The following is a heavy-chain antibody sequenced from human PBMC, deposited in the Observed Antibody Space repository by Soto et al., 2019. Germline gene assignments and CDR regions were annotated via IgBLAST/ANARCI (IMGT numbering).Heavy chain of an antibody. D-gene: IGHD3-10*01. CDR2: FYYRGDT. CDR1: GDSISSGDYY. V-gene: IGHV4-61*08. CDR3: ARTYGRGAFDI. J-gene: IGHJ3*02. Sequence: SETLSLTCTVSGDSISSGDYYWSWIRQPPGKGLEWIGYFYYRGDTNYNPSLRSRVTISVDTSKNQFSLKLSSVTAADTAVYFCARTYGRGAFDIWGQGTMVTVSS.